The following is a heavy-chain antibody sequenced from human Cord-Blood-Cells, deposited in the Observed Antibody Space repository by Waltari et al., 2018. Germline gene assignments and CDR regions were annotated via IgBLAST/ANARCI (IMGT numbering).Heavy chain of an antibody. Sequence: QVQLQESGPGLVKPSQTLSLTCTVSGGSISSGCYYWSWIRRHPGTGLEWIGYIYYSGSTYYNPSLKSRVTISVDTSKNQFSLKLSSVTAADTAVYYCARDDRGYCSSTSCYDAFDIWGQGTMVTVSS. CDR2: IYYSGST. V-gene: IGHV4-31*03. CDR1: GGSISSGCYY. CDR3: ARDDRGYCSSTSCYDAFDI. J-gene: IGHJ3*02. D-gene: IGHD2-2*01.